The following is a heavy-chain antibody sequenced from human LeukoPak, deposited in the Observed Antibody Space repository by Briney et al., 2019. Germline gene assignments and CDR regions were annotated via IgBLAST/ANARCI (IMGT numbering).Heavy chain of an antibody. D-gene: IGHD2-8*01. CDR1: GFTFSSYA. V-gene: IGHV3-23*01. Sequence: GGSLRLSCAASGFTFSSYAMSWVRQAPGKGLECVSAISGSGGSTYSADSVKGRFTISRDNSKNTLYLQMNSLRAEDTAVYYCAKGSMGTWYFDYWGQGTLVTVSS. CDR2: ISGSGGST. J-gene: IGHJ4*02. CDR3: AKGSMGTWYFDY.